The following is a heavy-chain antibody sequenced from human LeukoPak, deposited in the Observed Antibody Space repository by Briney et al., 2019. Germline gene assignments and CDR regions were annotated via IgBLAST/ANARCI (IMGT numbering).Heavy chain of an antibody. J-gene: IGHJ4*02. D-gene: IGHD3-22*01. CDR2: ISGSGGNT. CDR1: GITFSRYV. Sequence: GGPLRLSCAASGITFSRYVMSWVRQAPEKGLEWVSLISGSGGNTYYADSVKGRFTISRDNSKNTLYLQMNSLRAEDTAVYYCAKDPTDSSGYYLYYFDFWGQGTLVTVSS. CDR3: AKDPTDSSGYYLYYFDF. V-gene: IGHV3-23*01.